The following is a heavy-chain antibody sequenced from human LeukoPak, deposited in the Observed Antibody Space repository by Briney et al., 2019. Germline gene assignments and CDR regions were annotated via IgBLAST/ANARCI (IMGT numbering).Heavy chain of an antibody. V-gene: IGHV3-66*01. Sequence: GRSLRLSCAASGFTVSSNYMSWVRQAPGKGLEWVSVIYSGGSTYYADSVKGRFAISRDNSKNTLYLQMNSLRAEDTALYYCARDPVGAIGYGMDVWGQGTTVTVSS. CDR1: GFTVSSNY. D-gene: IGHD1-26*01. CDR3: ARDPVGAIGYGMDV. CDR2: IYSGGST. J-gene: IGHJ6*02.